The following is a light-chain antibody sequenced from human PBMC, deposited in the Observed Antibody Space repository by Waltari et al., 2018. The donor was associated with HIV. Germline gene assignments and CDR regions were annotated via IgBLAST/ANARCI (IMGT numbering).Light chain of an antibody. J-gene: IGLJ3*02. CDR3: AAWDYSLSGWV. V-gene: IGLV1-47*01. Sequence: QSVLTQPPSASGTPGQRVTISCSGSNSTVGISYVYWYPQSPGTTPKLVSYGINQRPSGVPDRFSGSKSGTSVSLVISGIRAEDEADYYCAAWDYSLSGWVFGGGTKLTVL. CDR2: GIN. CDR1: NSTVGISY.